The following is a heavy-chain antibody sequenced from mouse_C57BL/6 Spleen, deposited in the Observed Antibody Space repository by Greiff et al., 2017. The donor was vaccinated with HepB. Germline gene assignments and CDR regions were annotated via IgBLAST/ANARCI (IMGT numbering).Heavy chain of an antibody. V-gene: IGHV1-69*01. D-gene: IGHD1-2*01. CDR1: GYTFTSYW. CDR2: IDPSDSYT. CDR3: ARKGLRPYYFDY. J-gene: IGHJ2*01. Sequence: VQLQHPGAELVMPGASVKLSCKASGYTFTSYWMHWVKQRPGQGLEWIGEIDPSDSYTNYNQKFKGKSTLTVDKSSSTAYMQLSSLTSEDSAVYYCARKGLRPYYFDYWGQGTTLTVSS.